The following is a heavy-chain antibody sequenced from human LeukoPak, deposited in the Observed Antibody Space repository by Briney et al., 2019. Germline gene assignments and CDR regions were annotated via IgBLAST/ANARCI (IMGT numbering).Heavy chain of an antibody. CDR2: IYYSGST. D-gene: IGHD2-8*02. V-gene: IGHV4-39*01. J-gene: IGHJ5*02. CDR1: GGSISSSSYY. Sequence: PSETLSLTCTVSGGSISSSSYYWGWIRQPPGRGLGWIGSIYYSGSTYYNPSLKSRVTISVDTSKNQFSLKLSSVTAADTAVYYCARWGTANWFDPWGQGTLVTVSS. CDR3: ARWGTANWFDP.